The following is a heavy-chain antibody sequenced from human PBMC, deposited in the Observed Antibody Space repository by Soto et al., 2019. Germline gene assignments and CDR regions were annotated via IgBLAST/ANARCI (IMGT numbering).Heavy chain of an antibody. D-gene: IGHD2-15*01. CDR1: GGSISSGGYY. J-gene: IGHJ4*02. Sequence: QVQLQESGPGLVKPSQTLSLTCIVSGGSISSGGYYWSWIRQHPGKGLEWIGYIYYNGSTYYNPSLKSRVSISVDTSKNQFSLKLSSVTAADTAVYYCARGYCSGGSCHGTVPNYFDYWGQGTLVTVSS. CDR3: ARGYCSGGSCHGTVPNYFDY. V-gene: IGHV4-31*03. CDR2: IYYNGST.